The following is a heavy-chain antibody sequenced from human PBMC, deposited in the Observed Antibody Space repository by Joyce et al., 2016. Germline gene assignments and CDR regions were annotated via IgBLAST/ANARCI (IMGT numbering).Heavy chain of an antibody. CDR2: IKDDGIST. J-gene: IGHJ4*02. CDR3: AGVFDY. Sequence: EVQLVESGGGLVQPGGSLRLSCVVSGSTFNNLWIHWVRQAPGKGLGWVSGIKDDGISTVYADSVKGRFTISRDDAKNTVYLQMNSLRAEDTALYYCAGVFDYWGQGTLVTVSS. V-gene: IGHV3-74*01. CDR1: GSTFNNLW.